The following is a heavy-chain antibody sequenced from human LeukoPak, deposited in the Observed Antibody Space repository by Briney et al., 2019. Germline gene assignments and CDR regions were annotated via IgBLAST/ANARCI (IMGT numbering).Heavy chain of an antibody. CDR3: ARDQRYFDWLSSRGYFDY. V-gene: IGHV4-39*07. CDR1: GGSISSSSYY. CDR2: IYYSGST. D-gene: IGHD3-9*01. Sequence: PSETLSLTCTVSGGSISSSSYYWGWIRQPPGKGLEWVGSIYYSGSTYYNPSLKSRVTISVDTSKNQFSLKLSSVTAADTAVYYCARDQRYFDWLSSRGYFDYWGQGTLVTVSS. J-gene: IGHJ4*02.